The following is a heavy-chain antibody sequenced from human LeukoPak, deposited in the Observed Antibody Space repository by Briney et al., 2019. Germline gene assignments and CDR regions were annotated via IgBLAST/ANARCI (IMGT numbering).Heavy chain of an antibody. D-gene: IGHD3-16*02. Sequence: PGGSLRLSCAAYGFTFSSYAMSWVRQAPGKGLEWVSAISGSGGSTYYADSVKGRFTISRDNSKNTLYLQMNSLRAEDTAVYYCATYGVIWGSYRYPDYWGQGTLVTVSS. CDR1: GFTFSSYA. V-gene: IGHV3-23*01. CDR2: ISGSGGST. J-gene: IGHJ4*02. CDR3: ATYGVIWGSYRYPDY.